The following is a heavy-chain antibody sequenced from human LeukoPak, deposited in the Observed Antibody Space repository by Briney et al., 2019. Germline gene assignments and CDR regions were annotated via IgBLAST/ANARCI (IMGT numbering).Heavy chain of an antibody. J-gene: IGHJ3*02. Sequence: SETLSLTCTVSGYSISSGYYWGWIRQPPGKGLEWIGSIYHSGSTYYNPSLKSRVTISVDTSKNQFSLKLSSVTAADTAVYYCARDSRFIVGATEGYAFDIWGQGTMVTVSS. CDR3: ARDSRFIVGATEGYAFDI. CDR1: GYSISSGYY. CDR2: IYHSGST. V-gene: IGHV4-38-2*02. D-gene: IGHD1-26*01.